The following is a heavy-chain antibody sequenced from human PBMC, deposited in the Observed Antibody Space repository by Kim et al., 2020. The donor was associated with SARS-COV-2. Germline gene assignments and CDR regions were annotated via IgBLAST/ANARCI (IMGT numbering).Heavy chain of an antibody. J-gene: IGHJ6*03. V-gene: IGHV4-39*01. CDR1: GGSISSSTYY. Sequence: SETLSLTCTVSGGSISSSTYYWAWIRQPPGKGLEWIATIHYSGSTHYNPSLQSRATISVDTSKNQFPLRLSSVTAADTAVYFCARHLEYYYYYMDVWGEGTTVTVSS. CDR2: IHYSGST. CDR3: ARHLEYYYYYMDV.